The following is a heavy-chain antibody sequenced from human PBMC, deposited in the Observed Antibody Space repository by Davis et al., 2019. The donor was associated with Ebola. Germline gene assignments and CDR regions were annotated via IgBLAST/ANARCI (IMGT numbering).Heavy chain of an antibody. Sequence: GESLKISCAASGFTFDDYAMHWVRQAPGKGLEWVSLISGDGGSTYYADSVKGRFTISRDNSKNTLYLQMNSLKTEDTAVYYCTTHSRITMIKDWGQGTLVTVSS. V-gene: IGHV3-43*02. CDR2: ISGDGGST. J-gene: IGHJ4*02. D-gene: IGHD3-22*01. CDR3: TTHSRITMIKD. CDR1: GFTFDDYA.